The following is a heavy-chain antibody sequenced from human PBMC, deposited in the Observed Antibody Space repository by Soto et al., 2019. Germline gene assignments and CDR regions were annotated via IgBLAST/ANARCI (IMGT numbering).Heavy chain of an antibody. V-gene: IGHV1-69*13. J-gene: IGHJ4*02. CDR2: IIPIFGTA. CDR3: AKGYYYVFYFDY. D-gene: IGHD3-22*01. Sequence: SVKVSCKASGGTFSSYAISWVRQAPGQGLEWMGGIIPIFGTANYAQKFQGRVTITADESTSTAYMELSSLRSEDTAVYYCAKGYYYVFYFDYWGQGTLVTVSS. CDR1: GGTFSSYA.